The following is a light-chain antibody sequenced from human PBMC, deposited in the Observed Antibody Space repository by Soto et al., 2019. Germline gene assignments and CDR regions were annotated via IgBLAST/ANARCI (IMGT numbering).Light chain of an antibody. V-gene: IGKV1-9*01. J-gene: IGKJ2*01. CDR1: QGISSN. CDR2: AAS. CDR3: QQSYSIPFT. Sequence: IQLTQSPSSLSASVGDRVTITCRASQGISSNLAWYQQKPGKVPKLLISAASTLQSGVPSRVSGSGSGTDFTLTISSLQPEDSATYYCQQSYSIPFTFGQGTKLEIK.